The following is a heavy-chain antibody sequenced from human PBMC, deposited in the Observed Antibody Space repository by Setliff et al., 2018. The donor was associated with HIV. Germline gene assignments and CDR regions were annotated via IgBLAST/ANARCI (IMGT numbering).Heavy chain of an antibody. J-gene: IGHJ5*02. CDR3: ARPTYYTDNSGHPRYYFET. V-gene: IGHV1-69*10. CDR1: GYTFSNYG. D-gene: IGHD3-22*01. CDR2: IIPVFGMT. Sequence: SVKVSCKASGYTFSNYGISWLRQAPGQGPEWLGGIIPVFGMTDYAQNFQGRLTITADTSTSTAYMELLSLRSEDTAIYYCARPTYYTDNSGHPRYYFETWGQGTRVTVSS.